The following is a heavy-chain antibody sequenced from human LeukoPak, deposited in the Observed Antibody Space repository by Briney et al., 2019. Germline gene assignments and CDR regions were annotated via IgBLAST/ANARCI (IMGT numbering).Heavy chain of an antibody. D-gene: IGHD6-19*01. CDR1: GGSISSSHW. V-gene: IGHV4-4*02. Sequence: PSESLSLTCAVSGGSISSSHWWSWVRPSPGKGLEWIGEIDHSGSTTYTPSLESRVTISVDKSKNKFSLNVISVTAADTAVCYCAAKQYSSGCFDYWGQGTLVTVSS. J-gene: IGHJ4*02. CDR2: IDHSGST. CDR3: AAKQYSSGCFDY.